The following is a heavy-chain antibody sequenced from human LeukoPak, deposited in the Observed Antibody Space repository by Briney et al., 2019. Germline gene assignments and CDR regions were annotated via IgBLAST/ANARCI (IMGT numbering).Heavy chain of an antibody. Sequence: SETLSLTCAVYGGSFSGYYWSWIRQPPGKGLEWIGEINHSGNINYNPSLKSRVTISVDTSKNQFSLKLSSVTAADTAVYYCARGRKVTGYDVWGQGTMVTVSS. CDR3: ARGRKVTGYDV. CDR2: INHSGNI. D-gene: IGHD4-23*01. CDR1: GGSFSGYY. V-gene: IGHV4-34*01. J-gene: IGHJ3*01.